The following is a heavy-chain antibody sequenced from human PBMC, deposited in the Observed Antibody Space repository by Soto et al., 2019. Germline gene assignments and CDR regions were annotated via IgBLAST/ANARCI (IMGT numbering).Heavy chain of an antibody. CDR3: ARVLSRGIIISDSYYCGMDV. V-gene: IGHV3-21*01. CDR1: GFTFSSYS. D-gene: IGHD3-10*01. J-gene: IGHJ6*02. Sequence: PGGSLRLSCAASGFTFSSYSLNWVRQAPGKGLEWVSSISSSSSDIYYADSVKGRFTISRDNAKNSLYLQMNSLRAEDTAVYYCARVLSRGIIISDSYYCGMDVWGQGTTVTVSS. CDR2: ISSSSSDI.